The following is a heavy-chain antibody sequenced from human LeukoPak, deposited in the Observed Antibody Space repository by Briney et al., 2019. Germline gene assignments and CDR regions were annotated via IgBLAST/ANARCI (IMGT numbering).Heavy chain of an antibody. V-gene: IGHV1-2*02. CDR2: INPNSGGT. D-gene: IGHD3-22*01. CDR3: ARTRGSYDSIDY. CDR1: GYTLSRYD. Sequence: ASVKVSCKASGYTLSRYDLNWVRQATGQGLEWMGWINPNSGGTNYAQKFQGRVTMTRDASISTAYMELSRLRSDDTAVYYCARTRGSYDSIDYWGQGTLVTVSS. J-gene: IGHJ4*02.